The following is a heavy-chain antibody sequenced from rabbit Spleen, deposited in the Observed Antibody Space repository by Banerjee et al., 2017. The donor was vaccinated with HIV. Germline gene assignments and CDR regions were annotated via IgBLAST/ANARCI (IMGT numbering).Heavy chain of an antibody. J-gene: IGHJ6*01. CDR1: GFSFTYIDY. V-gene: IGHV1S40*01. D-gene: IGHD8-1*01. Sequence: QQLVESGGGLVKPGASLTLTCTASGFSFTYIDYLCWVRQPPGKGPEWIACIAAGVSFTSYYATWAKGRFTISKTSSTTVTLQMSTLTAADTATYFCARDTGSSFSSYGMDLWGQGTLVTVS. CDR2: IAAGVSFTS. CDR3: ARDTGSSFSSYGMDL.